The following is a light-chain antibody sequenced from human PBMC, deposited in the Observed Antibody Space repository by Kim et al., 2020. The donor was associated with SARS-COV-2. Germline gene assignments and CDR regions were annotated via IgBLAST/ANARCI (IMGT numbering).Light chain of an antibody. CDR2: MTN. J-gene: IGLJ3*02. CDR3: VLSFSYSSCV. V-gene: IGLV8-61*01. Sequence: QTVVTQEPSLSVSPGGTVTLTCGLSSGSVSAHYYPSWYQQTPGQAPRTLIYMTNTRSSGVPDRFSGSILGNKAALTITGAQTEDEADYYCVLSFSYSSCVFGGGTQLTVL. CDR1: SGSVSAHYY.